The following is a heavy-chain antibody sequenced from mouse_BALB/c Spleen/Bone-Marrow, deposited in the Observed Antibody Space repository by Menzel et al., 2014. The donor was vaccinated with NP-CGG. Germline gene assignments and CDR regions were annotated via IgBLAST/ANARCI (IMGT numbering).Heavy chain of an antibody. Sequence: VQLQQSGAELMKPGASVKISCKATGYTFSSYWIEWVKQRPGHGLEWIGEILPGSGSTNYNEKFKGKATFTADTSSNTAYMQLSSLTSEDSAVYYCARSGGYRWGMDCWGQGTSVTVSS. CDR2: ILPGSGST. CDR3: ARSGGYRWGMDC. J-gene: IGHJ4*01. V-gene: IGHV1-9*01. CDR1: GYTFSSYW. D-gene: IGHD3-1*01.